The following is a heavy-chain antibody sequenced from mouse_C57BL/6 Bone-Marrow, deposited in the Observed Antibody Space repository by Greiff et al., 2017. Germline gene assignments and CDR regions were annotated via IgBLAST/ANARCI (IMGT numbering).Heavy chain of an antibody. CDR2: IYPRSGNT. V-gene: IGHV1-81*01. D-gene: IGHD1-1*01. CDR3: ARVVLRSLFDY. J-gene: IGHJ2*01. CDR1: GYTFTSYG. Sequence: QVQLQQSGAELARPGASVKLSCKASGYTFTSYGISWVKQRTGQGLEWIGEIYPRSGNTYYNEKFKGTATLTADKSSSTAYMELCSLTSGDSAVDFCARVVLRSLFDYWGQGTTLTVSA.